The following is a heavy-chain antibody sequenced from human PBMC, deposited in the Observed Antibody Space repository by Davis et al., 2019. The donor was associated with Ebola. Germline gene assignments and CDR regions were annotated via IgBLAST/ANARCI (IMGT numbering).Heavy chain of an antibody. CDR1: GFTFSSYS. CDR2: ISSSSSTI. J-gene: IGHJ4*02. V-gene: IGHV3-48*02. Sequence: GGSLTLSCAASGFTFSSYSMNWVRQAPGKGLEWVSYISSSSSTIYYADSVKGRFTISRDNAKNSLYLQMNSLRDEDTAVYYCARAKSYFSPPIDYWGQGTLVTVSS. D-gene: IGHD2/OR15-2a*01. CDR3: ARAKSYFSPPIDY.